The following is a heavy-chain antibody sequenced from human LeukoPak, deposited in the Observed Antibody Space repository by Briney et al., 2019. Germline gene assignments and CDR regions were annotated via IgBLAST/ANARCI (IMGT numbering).Heavy chain of an antibody. V-gene: IGHV3-30-3*01. Sequence: PGGSLRLSCAASGFTFSSYAMHWVRQAPGKGLEWVAVISYDGSNKYYADSVKGRFTISRDNSKNTLYLQMNSLRAEDTAVYYCAREGTAMVRYAFDIWGQGTMVTVSS. CDR3: AREGTAMVRYAFDI. J-gene: IGHJ3*02. CDR1: GFTFSSYA. CDR2: ISYDGSNK. D-gene: IGHD5-18*01.